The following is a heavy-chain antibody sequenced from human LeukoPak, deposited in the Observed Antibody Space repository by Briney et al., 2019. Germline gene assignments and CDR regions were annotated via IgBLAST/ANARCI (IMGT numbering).Heavy chain of an antibody. CDR2: IYYSGST. V-gene: IGHV4-39*01. CDR3: ATQVRLLWFGEFVGLERTNWFDP. J-gene: IGHJ5*02. CDR1: GGSISSSSYY. D-gene: IGHD3-10*01. Sequence: SETLSLTCTVSGGSISSSSYYWGWIRQPPGKGLEWIGSIYYSGSTYYNPSLKSRVTISVDTSKNQFSLKLSSVTAADTAVYYCATQVRLLWFGEFVGLERTNWFDPWGQGTLVTVSS.